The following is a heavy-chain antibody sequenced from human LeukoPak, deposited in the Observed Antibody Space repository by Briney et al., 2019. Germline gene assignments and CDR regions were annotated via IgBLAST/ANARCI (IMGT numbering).Heavy chain of an antibody. CDR2: IYPGDSDT. Sequence: GESLKISCKGSGYSFTSYWIGWVRQMPGKGLEWMGIIYPGDSDTRYSPSFQGQVTISADKSISTAYLEWSSLKASDTAMYYCARHVAYYYDSSGYSTDAFDIWGQGTMVTVSS. D-gene: IGHD3-22*01. J-gene: IGHJ3*02. CDR1: GYSFTSYW. V-gene: IGHV5-51*01. CDR3: ARHVAYYYDSSGYSTDAFDI.